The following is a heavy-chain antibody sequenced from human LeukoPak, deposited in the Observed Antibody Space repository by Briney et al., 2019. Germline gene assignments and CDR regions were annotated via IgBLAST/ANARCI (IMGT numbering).Heavy chain of an antibody. V-gene: IGHV3-23*01. CDR3: AKIIVVLPSTISNPYYFDY. J-gene: IGHJ4*02. CDR1: GFTFSSYA. Sequence: QSGGSLRLSCAASGFTFSSYAMSWVRQAPGKGLEWVSGISGSGDNTYYADSVKGRFTTSRDNSKNTLYLQMSSLRAEDTAVYYCAKIIVVLPSTISNPYYFDYWGQGTLVTVSS. D-gene: IGHD2-2*02. CDR2: ISGSGDNT.